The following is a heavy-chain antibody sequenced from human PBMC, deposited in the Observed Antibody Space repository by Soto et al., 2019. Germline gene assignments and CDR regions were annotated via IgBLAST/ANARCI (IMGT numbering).Heavy chain of an antibody. CDR3: AKVQAPQLHRLLFHAFDI. V-gene: IGHV3-23*04. D-gene: IGHD1-1*01. J-gene: IGHJ3*02. CDR2: ISGSGGST. CDR1: GFTFSSYA. Sequence: EVQLVESGGGLVQPGGSLRLSCAASGFTFSSYAMSWVRQAPGKGLEWVSAISGSGGSTYYADSVKGRFTISRDNSKNQLCLQMNRRREEDKPVYYCAKVQAPQLHRLLFHAFDILGQGTMVTVS.